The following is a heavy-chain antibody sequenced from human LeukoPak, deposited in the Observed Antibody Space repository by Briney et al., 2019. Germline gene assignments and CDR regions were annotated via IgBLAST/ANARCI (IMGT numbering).Heavy chain of an antibody. CDR3: AREDYGDYRGVDY. J-gene: IGHJ4*02. Sequence: GGSLRLSCAASGFTFSSYGMHWVRQAPGKGLEWVAVIWYDGSNKYYAGSVKGRFTISRDNSKNTLYLQMNSLRAEDTAVYYCAREDYGDYRGVDYWGQGTLVTVSS. CDR2: IWYDGSNK. V-gene: IGHV3-33*01. D-gene: IGHD4-17*01. CDR1: GFTFSSYG.